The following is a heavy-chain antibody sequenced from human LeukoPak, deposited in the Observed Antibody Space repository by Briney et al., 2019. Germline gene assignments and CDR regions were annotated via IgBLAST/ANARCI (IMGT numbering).Heavy chain of an antibody. Sequence: ASVKVSRKASGYTFTSYGVSWVRQAPGQGLEWMGWISAYNGNTNYAQKVQARVTMTRDTSTSTAYMELRSLRSDDTAVYYCARGLPWGQNSLYGMDVWGQGTTVTVSS. CDR2: ISAYNGNT. V-gene: IGHV1-18*01. D-gene: IGHD7-27*01. CDR3: ARGLPWGQNSLYGMDV. CDR1: GYTFTSYG. J-gene: IGHJ6*02.